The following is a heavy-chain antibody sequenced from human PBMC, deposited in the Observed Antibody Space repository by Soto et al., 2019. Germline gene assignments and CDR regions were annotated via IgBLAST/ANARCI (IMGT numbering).Heavy chain of an antibody. CDR2: IYYSGGT. Sequence: QVQLQESGPGLVKPSQTLSLICTVSGGSISSGNYYWTWIRQHPGKGLEWIGYIYYSGGTHYNPSLKIRISFSAHTSKTNVSQQLWTVTGADTAVYFCARGLRYYDRFYFDYRGPGTLDTGSS. V-gene: IGHV4-31*03. D-gene: IGHD3-22*01. CDR3: ARGLRYYDRFYFDY. CDR1: GGSISSGNYY. J-gene: IGHJ4*02.